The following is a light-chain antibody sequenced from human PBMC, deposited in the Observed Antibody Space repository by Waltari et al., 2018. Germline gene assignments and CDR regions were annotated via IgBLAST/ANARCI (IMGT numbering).Light chain of an antibody. CDR3: CSYAGDSTWV. CDR2: EDT. CDR1: SSDVGAYKL. J-gene: IGLJ3*02. Sequence: QSALTQPASVSGSLGQSITISCTGSSSDVGAYKLVSWYQQHPGKAPKLMISEDTKRAAGVSNRFSGSKSGNTASLTSSGLQAEDEADYHCCSYAGDSTWVFGGGTVLTVL. V-gene: IGLV2-23*01.